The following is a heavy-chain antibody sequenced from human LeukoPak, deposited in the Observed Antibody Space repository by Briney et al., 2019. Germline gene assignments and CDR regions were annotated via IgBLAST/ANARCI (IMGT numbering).Heavy chain of an antibody. J-gene: IGHJ6*03. CDR3: ARGGPTVATLYYYYMDV. Sequence: SVKVSCKASGGTFSSYAISWVRQAPGQGLEWMGGIIPIFGTANYAQKFQGRVTIIADKSTSTAYMELSSLRSEDTAVYYCARGGPTVATLYYYYMDVWGKGTTVTVSS. V-gene: IGHV1-69*06. D-gene: IGHD5-12*01. CDR1: GGTFSSYA. CDR2: IIPIFGTA.